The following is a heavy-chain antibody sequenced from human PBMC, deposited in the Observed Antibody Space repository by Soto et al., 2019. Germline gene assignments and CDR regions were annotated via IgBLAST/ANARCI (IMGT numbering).Heavy chain of an antibody. J-gene: IGHJ5*02. CDR1: GYTFTSYD. CDR3: AIRVWGQQLVNFDP. D-gene: IGHD6-13*01. Sequence: QVQLVQSGAEVKKPGASVKVSCKASGYTFTSYDINWVRQATGQGLEWMGWMNPNSGNTGDAQKFQGRVTMTRNTSITTAVMELSSLRSEDTAVYYCAIRVWGQQLVNFDPWGQGTLVTVSS. CDR2: MNPNSGNT. V-gene: IGHV1-8*01.